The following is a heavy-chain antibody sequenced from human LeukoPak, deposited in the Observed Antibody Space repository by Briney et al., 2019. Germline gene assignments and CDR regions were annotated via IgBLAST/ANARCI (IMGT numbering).Heavy chain of an antibody. CDR3: ARDGYVWGSYLRHYYFDY. Sequence: GGSLRPSCAASGFTFSSYAMHWVRQAPGKGLEWVAVISYDGSNKYYADSVKGRFTISRDNSKNTLYLQMNSLRAEDTAVYYCARDGYVWGSYLRHYYFDYWGQGTLVTVSS. J-gene: IGHJ4*02. CDR2: ISYDGSNK. D-gene: IGHD3-16*02. CDR1: GFTFSSYA. V-gene: IGHV3-30-3*01.